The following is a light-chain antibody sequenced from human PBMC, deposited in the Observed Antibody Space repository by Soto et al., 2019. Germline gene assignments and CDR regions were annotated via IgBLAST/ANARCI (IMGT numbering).Light chain of an antibody. J-gene: IGKJ5*01. CDR1: QSVTSDF. CDR2: DAY. Sequence: EIVFTQSPDILSLSPGDRATLPCRASQSVTSDFLVWYQPKPGQAPRLLIYDAYHRDTGIPPRFSGSGSGTECTLTISSLEHEDSAVYSCQQRHMWTITFCQGTRLEIK. V-gene: IGKV3D-20*02. CDR3: QQRHMWTIT.